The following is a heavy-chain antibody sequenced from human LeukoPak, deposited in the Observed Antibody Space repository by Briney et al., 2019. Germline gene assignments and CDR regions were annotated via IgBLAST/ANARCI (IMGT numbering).Heavy chain of an antibody. CDR2: IDWDSSHI. CDR1: GFTFSTSA. Sequence: GGSLTLSCAASGFTFSTSAMNWVRQVPGKGLEWVSFIDWDSSHIYYAASVKGRFTISRDNGRNSVYLQMNSLRAEDTAVYYCARDPLRYLRIGHYDYWGQGTLVAVSS. D-gene: IGHD3-9*01. V-gene: IGHV3-21*01. CDR3: ARDPLRYLRIGHYDY. J-gene: IGHJ4*02.